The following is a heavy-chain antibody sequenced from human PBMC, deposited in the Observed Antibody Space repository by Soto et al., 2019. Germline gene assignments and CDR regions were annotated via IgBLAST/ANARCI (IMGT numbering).Heavy chain of an antibody. J-gene: IGHJ5*02. V-gene: IGHV4-39*02. Sequence: ASETLSLTCTVSGASISSSSYFWAWIRRTPGKGLEWIASIDYRGTTYKNPSLKSRVTISLDTSKNHFSLNLGSVTAADTALYYCSRRAPEGFDPWGQGTLVTVSS. CDR3: SRRAPEGFDP. CDR1: GASISSSSYF. CDR2: IDYRGTT.